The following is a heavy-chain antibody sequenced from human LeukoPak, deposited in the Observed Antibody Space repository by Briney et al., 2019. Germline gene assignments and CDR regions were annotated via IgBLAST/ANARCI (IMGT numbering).Heavy chain of an antibody. J-gene: IGHJ1*01. CDR1: GFTFSSYA. V-gene: IGHV3-30*04. CDR3: ARGPYDSSGYYYVAGYFQH. D-gene: IGHD3-22*01. CDR2: ISYDGSNK. Sequence: PGGSLRLSCAASGFTFSSYAMHWVRQAPGKGLEWVAVISYDGSNKYYADSVKGRFTISRDNSKNTLYLQMNSLRAEDTAVYYCARGPYDSSGYYYVAGYFQHWGQGTLVTVSS.